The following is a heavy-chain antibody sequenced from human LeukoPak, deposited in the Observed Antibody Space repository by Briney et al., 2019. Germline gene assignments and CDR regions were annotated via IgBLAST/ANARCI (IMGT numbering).Heavy chain of an antibody. CDR1: GGSISSGDYY. CDR2: ICYSGST. D-gene: IGHD1-1*01. Sequence: SETLSLTCTVSGGSISSGDYYWSWIRQPPGKGLEWIGYICYSGSTYYNPSLKSRVTISVDTSKNQFSLKLSSVTAADTAVYYCASRNWNSSTLVDYWGQGTLVTVSS. CDR3: ASRNWNSSTLVDY. J-gene: IGHJ4*02. V-gene: IGHV4-30-4*01.